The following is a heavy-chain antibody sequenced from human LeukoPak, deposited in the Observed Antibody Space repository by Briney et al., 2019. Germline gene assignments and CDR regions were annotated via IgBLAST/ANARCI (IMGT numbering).Heavy chain of an antibody. D-gene: IGHD6-19*01. CDR1: GYSISSTYY. CDR2: VFHSGNT. V-gene: IGHV4-38-2*02. Sequence: SETLSLTCTVSGYSISSTYYWGWIRQPPGKGLEWVGSVFHSGNTYYNPSLKSRLTISADTSKNQFSLTLTSVTAADTAVYYCAKDGYTNGWNWGYFEDWGQGTLATVSS. J-gene: IGHJ4*02. CDR3: AKDGYTNGWNWGYFED.